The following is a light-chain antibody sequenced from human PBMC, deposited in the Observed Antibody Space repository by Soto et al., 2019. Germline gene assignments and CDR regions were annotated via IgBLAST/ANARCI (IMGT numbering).Light chain of an antibody. V-gene: IGKV3-20*01. J-gene: IGKJ4*01. Sequence: EIVLTQSPGTLSLSPGERATLSCRASQSVSSSYLAWYQQTPGQAPRLLIYGASNRSTGVPARFSGSGSGTEFSLTISSLQSEDFAIYHCQQYGGWPPAFGGGTKVDIK. CDR3: QQYGGWPPA. CDR1: QSVSSSY. CDR2: GAS.